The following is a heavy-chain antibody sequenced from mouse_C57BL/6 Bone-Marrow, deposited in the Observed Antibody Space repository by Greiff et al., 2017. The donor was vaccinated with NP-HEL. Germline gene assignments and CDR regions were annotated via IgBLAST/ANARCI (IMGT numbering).Heavy chain of an antibody. D-gene: IGHD1-1*01. V-gene: IGHV5-2*01. J-gene: IGHJ3*01. CDR2: INSDGGST. CDR3: ARPHYYGSSSAGFAD. Sequence: EVQGVESGGGLVQPGESLKLSCESNEYEFPSHDMSLVRKTPEKRLGLVAAINSDGGSTYYPVTMERRFIVPRHNTKMTLYLQMISLRSEDTAVYYCARPHYYGSSSAGFADWGQGTLVTVSA. CDR1: EYEFPSHD.